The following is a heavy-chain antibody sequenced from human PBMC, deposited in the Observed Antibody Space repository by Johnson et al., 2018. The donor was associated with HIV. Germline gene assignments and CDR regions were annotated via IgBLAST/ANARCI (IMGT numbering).Heavy chain of an antibody. CDR2: IRYDGSNK. D-gene: IGHD2-15*01. CDR1: GFTFSSYG. V-gene: IGHV3-30*02. CDR3: AKDGRGIPMGAFDI. Sequence: VPLVESGGGVVQPGGSLRLSCAASGFTFSSYGMHWVRQAPGKGLEWVAFIRYDGSNKYYADSVKGRFTISRDNSKNTLYLQMNSLRAEDTAVYYCAKDGRGIPMGAFDIWGQGTMVTVSS. J-gene: IGHJ3*02.